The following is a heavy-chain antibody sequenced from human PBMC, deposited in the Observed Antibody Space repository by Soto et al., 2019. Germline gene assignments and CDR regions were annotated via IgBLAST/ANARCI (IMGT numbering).Heavy chain of an antibody. CDR3: AKDPSGSSSSPNWFDP. J-gene: IGHJ5*02. Sequence: EVQLLESGGGLVQPGGSLRLSCAASGFTFSSYAMSWVRQARGKGLEWVSAISGSGGSTYYADSVKGRFTISRDNSKNTLYLQMNSLRAEDTAVYYCAKDPSGSSSSPNWFDPWGQGTLVTVSS. CDR1: GFTFSSYA. D-gene: IGHD6-6*01. CDR2: ISGSGGST. V-gene: IGHV3-23*01.